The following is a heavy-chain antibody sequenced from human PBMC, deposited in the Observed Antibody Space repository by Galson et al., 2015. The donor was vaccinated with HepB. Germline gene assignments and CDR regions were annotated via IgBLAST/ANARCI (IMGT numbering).Heavy chain of an antibody. Sequence: SVKVSCKASGYTFSSYGISWVRQAPGQGLEWVGWISAYNGNTNYAQKLQGRVTMTTDTATRTAYMELRSLRSDDTAVYYCAREVDCTDGVCFLGGMDVWGQGTTVTVSS. J-gene: IGHJ6*02. CDR2: ISAYNGNT. V-gene: IGHV1-18*04. CDR1: GYTFSSYG. D-gene: IGHD2-8*01. CDR3: AREVDCTDGVCFLGGMDV.